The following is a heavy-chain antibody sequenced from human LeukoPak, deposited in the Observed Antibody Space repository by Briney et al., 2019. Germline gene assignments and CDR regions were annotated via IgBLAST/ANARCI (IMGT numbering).Heavy chain of an antibody. V-gene: IGHV4-38-2*01. CDR1: GYSISSGYY. Sequence: TSETLSLTCAVSGYSISSGYYWGWIRQPPGKGLEWIGSIYHSGSTYYNPSLKSRVTISVDASKNQFSLRLSSVTAADTAVYYCARHAPAHFDFLWGQGTLVTVSS. CDR3: ARHAPAHFDFL. J-gene: IGHJ4*02. CDR2: IYHSGST. D-gene: IGHD3-9*01.